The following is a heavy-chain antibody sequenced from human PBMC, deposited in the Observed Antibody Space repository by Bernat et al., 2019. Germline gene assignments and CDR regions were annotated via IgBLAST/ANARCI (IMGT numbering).Heavy chain of an antibody. CDR3: ARLPIVLMVYDPNWYFDL. CDR2: IWYDGSNK. Sequence: QVQLVESGGGVVQPGRSLRLSCAASGFTFSSYGMHWVRQAPGKGLEWVAVIWYDGSNKYYADSVKGRFTISRDNAKNSLYLQMNSLRAEDTAVYYCARLPIVLMVYDPNWYFDLWGRGTLVTVSS. V-gene: IGHV3-33*03. J-gene: IGHJ2*01. D-gene: IGHD2-8*01. CDR1: GFTFSSYG.